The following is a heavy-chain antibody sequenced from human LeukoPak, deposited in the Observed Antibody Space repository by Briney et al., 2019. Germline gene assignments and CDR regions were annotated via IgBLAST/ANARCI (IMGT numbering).Heavy chain of an antibody. Sequence: SETLSLTCAVYGGSFSGYYWSWIRQPPGKGLEWIGEINHSGSTNYNPSLKSRVTISVDTSKNQFSLKLSSVTAADTAVYYCASRGDYYDSSGPGGYYYYYMDVWGKGTTVTISS. CDR2: INHSGST. CDR1: GGSFSGYY. J-gene: IGHJ6*03. D-gene: IGHD3-22*01. CDR3: ASRGDYYDSSGPGGYYYYYMDV. V-gene: IGHV4-34*01.